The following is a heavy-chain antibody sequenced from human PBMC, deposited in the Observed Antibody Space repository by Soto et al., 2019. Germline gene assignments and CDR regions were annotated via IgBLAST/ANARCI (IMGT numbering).Heavy chain of an antibody. J-gene: IGHJ5*02. CDR1: GYSFTDYH. Sequence: ASVKVSCKASGYSFTDYHIHWVRPAPLQGLEWLVRLNPKSGRTSTAQKFQGWVTMTTDTPISTAYMELSRLRSDDTAVYYCARVLKRIAARTMTAGFDPWGQGTLVTVSS. V-gene: IGHV1-2*04. D-gene: IGHD6-6*01. CDR3: ARVLKRIAARTMTAGFDP. CDR2: LNPKSGRT.